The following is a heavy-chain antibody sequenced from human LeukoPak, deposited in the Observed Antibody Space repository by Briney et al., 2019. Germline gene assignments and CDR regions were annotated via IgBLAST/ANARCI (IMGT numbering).Heavy chain of an antibody. D-gene: IGHD4-17*01. CDR2: IYYSGST. Sequence: SETLSLTCTVSVGSIDIYYWNWIRQPPGKGLEWLGYIYYSGSTNYNPSLKSRVTMSLDTSKNQFSLRLSSVTAADTAVYYCARNDYGDYDHAFDIWGQGTMVTISS. J-gene: IGHJ3*02. V-gene: IGHV4-59*12. CDR1: VGSIDIYY. CDR3: ARNDYGDYDHAFDI.